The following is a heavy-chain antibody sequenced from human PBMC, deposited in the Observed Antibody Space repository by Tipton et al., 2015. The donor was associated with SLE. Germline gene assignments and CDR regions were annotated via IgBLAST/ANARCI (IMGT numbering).Heavy chain of an antibody. CDR2: IYYSGST. CDR3: ASDSAAAGYGMDV. D-gene: IGHD6-13*01. V-gene: IGHV4-59*01. J-gene: IGHJ6*02. CDR1: GGFISSYY. Sequence: TLSLTCTVSGGFISSYYWCWIRQPPGKGLEWIGYIYYSGSTNSNPSLKSRVPISVDTSKNQFSLKLSSVTAADTAVYYFASDSAAAGYGMDVWGQGTTVTVSS.